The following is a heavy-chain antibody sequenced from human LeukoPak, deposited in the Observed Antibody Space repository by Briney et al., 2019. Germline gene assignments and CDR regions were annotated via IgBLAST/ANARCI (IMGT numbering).Heavy chain of an antibody. D-gene: IGHD4/OR15-4a*01. V-gene: IGHV4-39*01. CDR2: VFYTGST. CDR3: ARIGLGANSHLTWFFDL. J-gene: IGHJ2*01. CDR1: GDSIGSNPSY. Sequence: PSETLCLSCTVSGDSIGSNPSYWAWVRQPPGKGLEWIGSVFYTGSTYLNPSLQNRVTISVDTSKNHFSMILTSRTAAETALYYCARIGLGANSHLTWFFDLWGRGTQVTVSS.